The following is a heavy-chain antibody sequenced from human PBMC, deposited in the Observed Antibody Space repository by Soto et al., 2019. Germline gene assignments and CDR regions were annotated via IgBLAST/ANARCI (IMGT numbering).Heavy chain of an antibody. V-gene: IGHV3-33*01. J-gene: IGHJ4*02. D-gene: IGHD4-17*01. Sequence: GGSLRLSCAASGFTFSSYGMHWVRQAPGKGLEWVAVIWYDGSNKYYADSVKGRFTISRDNSKNTLYLQMNSLRAEDTAVYYCARCWAPYGDNGGFPIDYWGQGTLVTVSS. CDR2: IWYDGSNK. CDR1: GFTFSSYG. CDR3: ARCWAPYGDNGGFPIDY.